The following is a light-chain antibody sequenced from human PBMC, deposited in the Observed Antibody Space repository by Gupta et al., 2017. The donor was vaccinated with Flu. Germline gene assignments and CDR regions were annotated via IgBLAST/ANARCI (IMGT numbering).Light chain of an antibody. CDR3: QQYSQWPPLT. J-gene: IGKJ4*01. CDR1: QNVSIN. CDR2: EAS. V-gene: IGKV3-15*01. Sequence: ASLSASPGERATLSCRASQNVSINVAWYQQKRGQPPRLLILEASTRATGDPVRFSGSGSRTDFTLTISSRQSEDFAIYYCQQYSQWPPLTFGGGTLVDI.